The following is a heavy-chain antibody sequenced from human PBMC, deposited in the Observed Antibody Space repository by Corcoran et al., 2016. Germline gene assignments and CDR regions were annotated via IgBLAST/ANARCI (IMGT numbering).Heavy chain of an antibody. CDR1: GYSFTSYW. Sequence: EVQLVQSGAEVKKPGESLKISCKGSGYSFTSYWIGWVRQMPGKGLEWMGIIYPGDSDTRYSPSFQGQVTISADKSISTAYLPWSSLKASDTAMYYCARFHCSGGSCYSRGENWFDPWGQGTLVTVSS. J-gene: IGHJ5*02. D-gene: IGHD2-15*01. V-gene: IGHV5-51*01. CDR2: IYPGDSDT. CDR3: ARFHCSGGSCYSRGENWFDP.